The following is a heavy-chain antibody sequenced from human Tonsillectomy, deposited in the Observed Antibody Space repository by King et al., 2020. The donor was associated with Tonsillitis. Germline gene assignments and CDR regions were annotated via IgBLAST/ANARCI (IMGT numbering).Heavy chain of an antibody. Sequence: QLQESGPGLVKPSETLSFTCTVSGGSISSSSYYWGWIRQPPGKGLEWIGSIYYSGSTYLNPSLKSRVTISIDTSKNQFSLRLCSVTAADTAVYYCVRQYPRSGRPQRDFDYWGQGTLVTVSS. CDR1: GGSISSSSYY. J-gene: IGHJ4*02. CDR2: IYYSGST. CDR3: VRQYPRSGRPQRDFDY. V-gene: IGHV4-39*07. D-gene: IGHD6-19*01.